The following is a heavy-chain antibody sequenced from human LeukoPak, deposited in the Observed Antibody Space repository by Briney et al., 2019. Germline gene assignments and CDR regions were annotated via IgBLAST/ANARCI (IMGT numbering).Heavy chain of an antibody. CDR3: AKGGYDFWSGYYTGIGD. CDR1: GGSISSYY. J-gene: IGHJ4*02. D-gene: IGHD3-3*01. CDR2: IYYSGGT. V-gene: IGHV4-59*08. Sequence: SETLSLTCTVSGGSISSYYWSWIRLPPGKGLEWIAYIYYSGGTNYNPSLKGRVTISVDTSKNQLSLRLSSLTAADTAVYYCAKGGYDFWSGYYTGIGDWGQGTLVTVSS.